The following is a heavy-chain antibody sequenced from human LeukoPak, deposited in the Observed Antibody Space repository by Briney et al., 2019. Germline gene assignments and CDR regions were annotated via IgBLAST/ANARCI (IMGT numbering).Heavy chain of an antibody. CDR2: IKSKTDGGTT. CDR1: GFTFSNAW. CDR3: AKASGTHYAGFDY. Sequence: KSGGSLRLSCAASGFTFSNAWMSWVRQAPGKGLEWVGRIKSKTDGGTTDYAAPVKGRFTISRDDSKNTLYLQMNSLRAEDTAVYYCAKASGTHYAGFDYWGQGTLVTVSS. D-gene: IGHD1-26*01. V-gene: IGHV3-15*01. J-gene: IGHJ4*02.